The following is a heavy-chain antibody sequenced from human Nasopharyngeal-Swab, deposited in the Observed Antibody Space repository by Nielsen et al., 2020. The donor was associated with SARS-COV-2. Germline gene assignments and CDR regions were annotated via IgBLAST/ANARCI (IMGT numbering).Heavy chain of an antibody. CDR2: ISYDGSNK. D-gene: IGHD3-22*01. CDR3: ARRGDSSGYYYYYYYGMDV. Sequence: GESLKISCAASGFTFSSYAMHWVRQAPGKGLEWVAVISYDGSNKYYADSVKGRFTISRDNSKNTLYLQMNSLRAEDTAVYYCARRGDSSGYYYYYYYGMDVWGQGTTVTVSS. V-gene: IGHV3-30-3*01. CDR1: GFTFSSYA. J-gene: IGHJ6*02.